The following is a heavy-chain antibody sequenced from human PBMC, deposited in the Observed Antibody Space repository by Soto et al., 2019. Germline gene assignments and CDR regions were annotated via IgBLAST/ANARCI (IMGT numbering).Heavy chain of an antibody. CDR2: INPSGGST. CDR1: GYTFTSYY. Sequence: ASVKVSCKASGYTFTSYYMHWVRQAPGQGLEWMGIINPSGGSTSYAQKFQGRVTMTRDTSTSTVYMELSSLRSEDTAVYYCLYSSSWYSAAFDIWGQGTMVTVSS. CDR3: LYSSSWYSAAFDI. D-gene: IGHD6-13*01. V-gene: IGHV1-46*01. J-gene: IGHJ3*02.